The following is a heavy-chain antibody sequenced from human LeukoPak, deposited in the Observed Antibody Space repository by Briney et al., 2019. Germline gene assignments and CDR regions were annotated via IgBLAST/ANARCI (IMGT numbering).Heavy chain of an antibody. CDR2: IWYDGSNK. V-gene: IGHV3-33*01. CDR1: GFTFSSYG. Sequence: AGGSLRLSCAASGFTFSSYGMHWVRQAPGKGLEWVAVIWYDGSNKYYADSVKGRFTISRDNSKNTLYLQMNSLRAEDTAVYYCACAAGTDAFDIWGQGTMVTVSS. J-gene: IGHJ3*02. D-gene: IGHD6-13*01. CDR3: ACAAGTDAFDI.